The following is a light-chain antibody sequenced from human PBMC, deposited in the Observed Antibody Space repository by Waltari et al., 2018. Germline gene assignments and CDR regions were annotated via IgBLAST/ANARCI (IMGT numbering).Light chain of an antibody. Sequence: EVVMTQSPATLSVSPGDRATLSCRASQSVTSNLAWYQQKPGQAPRLLIYEASTRATGISARFRGSGSGTQFTLTISSLQSEDSAVYYCQQYNRWPPITFGQGTRLEIK. CDR2: EAS. V-gene: IGKV3-15*01. CDR1: QSVTSN. CDR3: QQYNRWPPIT. J-gene: IGKJ5*01.